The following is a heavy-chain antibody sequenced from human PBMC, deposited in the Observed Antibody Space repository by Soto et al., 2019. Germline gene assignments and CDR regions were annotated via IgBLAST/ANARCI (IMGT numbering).Heavy chain of an antibody. CDR2: INPNSGGT. Sequence: ASVKVSCKASGYTFTGYYMHWVRQAPGQGLEWMGWINPNSGGTNYAQKFQGRVTMTRDTSISTAYMELSRLRSDDTAVYYCAREAGYDFWSGPPPFYYYYYGMDVWGQGTTVTVS. J-gene: IGHJ6*02. V-gene: IGHV1-2*02. D-gene: IGHD3-3*01. CDR3: AREAGYDFWSGPPPFYYYYYGMDV. CDR1: GYTFTGYY.